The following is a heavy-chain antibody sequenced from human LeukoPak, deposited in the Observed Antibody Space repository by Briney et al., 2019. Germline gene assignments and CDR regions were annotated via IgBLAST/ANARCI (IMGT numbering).Heavy chain of an antibody. D-gene: IGHD2-15*01. V-gene: IGHV3-23*01. Sequence: GGSLRLSCAVSGFTFSSYAMSWVRQAPGKGLEWVSAITGSGTGSGDSTYYADSVKGRFTVSRDNSKNTLYLQMNSLRAEDTAVYYCARDGKDPHYFDYWGQGTLVTVSS. CDR3: ARDGKDPHYFDY. CDR1: GFTFSSYA. CDR2: ITGSGTGSGDST. J-gene: IGHJ4*02.